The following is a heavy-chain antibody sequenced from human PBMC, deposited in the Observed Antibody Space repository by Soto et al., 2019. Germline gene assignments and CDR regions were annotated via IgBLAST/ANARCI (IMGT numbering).Heavy chain of an antibody. J-gene: IGHJ4*02. CDR2: IYYSGSS. CDR1: GGSIGNSY. CDR3: ARHSSSWPIYDY. Sequence: QVQLQESGPGLVKPSETLSLTSTVPGGSIGNSYWSWIRQSPGKGLEWIVYIYYSGSSKYNPSLKSRDSISVDTSKSQSSLKLSSVTAADTAVYYCARHSSSWPIYDYWGQGTLVIVSS. D-gene: IGHD6-13*01. V-gene: IGHV4-59*08.